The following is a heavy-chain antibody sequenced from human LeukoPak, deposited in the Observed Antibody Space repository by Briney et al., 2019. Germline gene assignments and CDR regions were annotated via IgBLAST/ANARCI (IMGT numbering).Heavy chain of an antibody. V-gene: IGHV1-69*05. CDR3: ARSPRYCSSTSCYSPPATPYYYYMDV. CDR2: IIPIFDTA. J-gene: IGHJ6*03. CDR1: GGTFSSYV. Sequence: GASVNVSCKASGGTFSSYVISWVRQAPGQGLEWMGGIIPIFDTANYAQKFQGRVTITTDESTSTAYMELSSLRSEDTAVYYCARSPRYCSSTSCYSPPATPYYYYMDVWGKGTTVTVSS. D-gene: IGHD2-2*01.